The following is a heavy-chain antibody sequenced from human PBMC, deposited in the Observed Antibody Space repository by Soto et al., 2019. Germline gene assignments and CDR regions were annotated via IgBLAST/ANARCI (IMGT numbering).Heavy chain of an antibody. D-gene: IGHD6-6*01. J-gene: IGHJ4*02. CDR2: ISYDVSNK. V-gene: IGHV3-30-3*01. CDR1: GFTFSSYA. Sequence: PGGSLRLSCAASGFTFSSYAMHWVRQAPGKGLEWVAVISYDVSNKYYAYSVKGRFTISRDNSKNTLYLQMNSLRAEDTAVYYCARDVAARPAYYFDYWGQGTLVTVSS. CDR3: ARDVAARPAYYFDY.